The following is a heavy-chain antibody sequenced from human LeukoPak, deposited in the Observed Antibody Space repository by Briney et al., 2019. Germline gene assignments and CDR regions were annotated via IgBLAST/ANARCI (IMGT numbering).Heavy chain of an antibody. CDR3: ARDLGYCSSTSCYTMYDY. J-gene: IGHJ4*02. V-gene: IGHV3-11*01. Sequence: GGSLRLSCAASGFTFSDYYMSWIRQAPGKGLEWVSYISSSGSTIYYADSVKGRFTISRDNAKNSLYLQMSSLRAEDTAVYYCARDLGYCSSTSCYTMYDYWGQGTLVTVSS. CDR1: GFTFSDYY. D-gene: IGHD2-2*02. CDR2: ISSSGSTI.